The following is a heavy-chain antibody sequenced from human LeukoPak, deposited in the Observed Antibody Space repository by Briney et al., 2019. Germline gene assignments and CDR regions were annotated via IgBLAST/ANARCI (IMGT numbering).Heavy chain of an antibody. J-gene: IGHJ4*02. V-gene: IGHV4-34*01. CDR3: ASDLDSSGYYY. CDR2: INHSGST. D-gene: IGHD3-22*01. Sequence: PSETLSLTCAVYGGSFSGYYWSWIRQPPGKGLEWIGEINHSGSTNYNPSLKSRVTISVDTSKNQFSLKLSSVTAADTAVYYCASDLDSSGYYYWGQGTLVTVSS. CDR1: GGSFSGYY.